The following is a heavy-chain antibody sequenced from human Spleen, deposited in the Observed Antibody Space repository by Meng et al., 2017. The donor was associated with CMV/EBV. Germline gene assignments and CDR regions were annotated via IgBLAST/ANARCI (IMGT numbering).Heavy chain of an antibody. D-gene: IGHD4/OR15-4a*01. V-gene: IGHV4-61*01. J-gene: IGHJ6*02. CDR2: IYYSGST. CDR1: GGSVSSLSYY. Sequence: SETLSLTCTVSGGSVSSLSYYWTWIRQPPGKGLEWIGYIYYSGSTNYNPSLKSRVTISVDTSKNQFSLKLSSVTAADTAVYYCARAHYGGNLGGYYYGMDVWGQGTTVTVSS. CDR3: ARAHYGGNLGGYYYGMDV.